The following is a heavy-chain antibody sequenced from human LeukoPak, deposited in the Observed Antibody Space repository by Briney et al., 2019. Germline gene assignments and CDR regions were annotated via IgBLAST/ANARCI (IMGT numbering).Heavy chain of an antibody. CDR2: ISYDGSNK. D-gene: IGHD2-2*02. J-gene: IGHJ4*02. CDR3: AGVVPAAIKGGYYFDY. Sequence: GGSLRLSCAASGFTFSSYGMHWVRQAPGKGLEWVAVISYDGSNKYSADSMKGRFTISRDNSKNMLYLQMNSLRAEDTAVYYCAGVVPAAIKGGYYFDYWGQGTLVTVSS. CDR1: GFTFSSYG. V-gene: IGHV3-30*03.